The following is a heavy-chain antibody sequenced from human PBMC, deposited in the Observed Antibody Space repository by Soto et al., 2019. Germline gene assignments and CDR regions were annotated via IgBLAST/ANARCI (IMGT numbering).Heavy chain of an antibody. CDR3: AKDRDTYVGYSSAYFDY. CDR1: GFTLNTYA. J-gene: IGHJ4*02. Sequence: GGSLRLSCAASGFTLNTYATNWVRQAPGKGLEWVSAISGSGGGTYYADSVKGRFTISRDNSKNTLYLQMNSLSVEDTAVYYCAKDRDTYVGYSSAYFDYWGQGALVTVSS. V-gene: IGHV3-23*01. D-gene: IGHD5-18*01. CDR2: ISGSGGGT.